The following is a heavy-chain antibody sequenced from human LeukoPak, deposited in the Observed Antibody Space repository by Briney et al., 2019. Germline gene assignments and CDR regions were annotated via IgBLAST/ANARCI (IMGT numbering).Heavy chain of an antibody. CDR1: GGSISSYY. V-gene: IGHV4-59*01. CDR2: IYYSGST. D-gene: IGHD1-14*01. CDR3: ARSRYGGYYYYYYMDV. Sequence: SETLSLTCTVSGGSISSYYWSWIRQPPGKGLEWIGYIYYSGSTNYNPSLKSRVTISVDTSKNQFSLKLSSVTAADTAVYYCARSRYGGYYYYYYMDVWGKGTTVTVSS. J-gene: IGHJ6*03.